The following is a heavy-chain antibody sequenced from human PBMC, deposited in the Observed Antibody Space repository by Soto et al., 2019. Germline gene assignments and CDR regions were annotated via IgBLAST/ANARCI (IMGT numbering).Heavy chain of an antibody. V-gene: IGHV3-23*01. D-gene: IGHD3-22*01. CDR1: GFTFSSYA. CDR2: ISGSGGST. Sequence: PGGSLRLSCAASGFTFSSYAMSWVRQAPGKGLEWVSAISGSGGSTYYADSVKGRFTISRDNSKNTLYLQMNSLRAEDTAVYYCAKASRYYYDSSDDHWGQGTLVTVS. CDR3: AKASRYYYDSSDDH. J-gene: IGHJ4*02.